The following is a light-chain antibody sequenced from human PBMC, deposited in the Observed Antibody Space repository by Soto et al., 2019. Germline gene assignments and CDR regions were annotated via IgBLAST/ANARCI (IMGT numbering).Light chain of an antibody. V-gene: IGKV1-39*01. CDR2: VAP. Sequence: DIQMTQSPSSLSASVGDSVTITCRASQNIENYVNWYQVKPGTAPKLLLSVAPGFQGDVPSYLSGSGSGTDLTLAISSLQPEDCATDDCQQSYSSPRTFGQGTKVDIK. J-gene: IGKJ1*01. CDR3: QQSYSSPRT. CDR1: QNIENY.